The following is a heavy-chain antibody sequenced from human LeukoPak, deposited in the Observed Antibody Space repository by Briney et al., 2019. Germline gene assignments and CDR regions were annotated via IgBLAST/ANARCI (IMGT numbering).Heavy chain of an antibody. D-gene: IGHD3-22*01. CDR2: INHSGST. CDR1: GGSFSGYY. CDR3: ARGYYDSSGYYYRAYYYYMDV. V-gene: IGHV4-34*01. Sequence: SETLSLTCAVYGGSFSGYYWSWIRQPPGKGLEWIGEINHSGSTNYDPSLKSRVTISVDTSKNQFSLKLSSVTAADTAVYYCARGYYDSSGYYYRAYYYYMDVWGKGTTVTVSS. J-gene: IGHJ6*03.